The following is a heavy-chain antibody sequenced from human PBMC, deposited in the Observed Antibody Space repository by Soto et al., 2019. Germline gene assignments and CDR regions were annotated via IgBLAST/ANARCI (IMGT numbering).Heavy chain of an antibody. J-gene: IGHJ4*02. Sequence: SVKVSCKASGGTFSSYTISWVRQAPGQGLEWMGRIIPILGIANYAQKFQGRVTITADKSTSTAYMELSSLRSEGTAVYYCAMPAVVAARGYFDYWGQGTLVTVSS. CDR2: IIPILGIA. CDR3: AMPAVVAARGYFDY. D-gene: IGHD2-15*01. V-gene: IGHV1-69*02. CDR1: GGTFSSYT.